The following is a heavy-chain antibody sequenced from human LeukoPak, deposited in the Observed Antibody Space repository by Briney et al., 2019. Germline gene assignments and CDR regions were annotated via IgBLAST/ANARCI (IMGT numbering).Heavy chain of an antibody. CDR1: GYTFTSYW. Sequence: KVSCKASGYTFTSYWIGWVRQMPGKGLEWMGIIYPGDSDTRYSPSFQGQVTISADKSISTAYLQWSSLKASDTAMYYCARLGQWLTPDYWGQGTLVTVSS. V-gene: IGHV5-51*01. CDR2: IYPGDSDT. CDR3: ARLGQWLTPDY. D-gene: IGHD6-19*01. J-gene: IGHJ4*02.